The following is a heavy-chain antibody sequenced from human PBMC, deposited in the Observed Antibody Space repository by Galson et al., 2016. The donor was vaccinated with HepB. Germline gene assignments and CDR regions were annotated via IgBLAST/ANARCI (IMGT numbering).Heavy chain of an antibody. Sequence: SLRLSCAASGFTFSRYGMSWVRQAPGRGLERVSGVSGSGASTKYADSVKGPFTISRDNSKNALHLQMNSLRAEDTAMYFCARHFSGSYLGQGTLVTVSS. J-gene: IGHJ4*02. CDR1: GFTFSRYG. CDR2: VSGSGAST. CDR3: ARHFSGSY. D-gene: IGHD3-22*01. V-gene: IGHV3-23*01.